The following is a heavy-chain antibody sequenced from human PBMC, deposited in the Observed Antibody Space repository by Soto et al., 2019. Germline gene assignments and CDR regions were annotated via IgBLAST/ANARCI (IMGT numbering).Heavy chain of an antibody. D-gene: IGHD2-15*01. V-gene: IGHV6-1*01. CDR3: ARAAVAFDAFDL. J-gene: IGHJ3*01. CDR2: TYLRSKWYN. CDR1: GDSVSSNSAT. Sequence: QLQQSGPGLVKPSQTLSLTCGISGDSVSSNSATWNWIRQSPSRGLEWLGRTYLRSKWYNEYAVSVKSRRAISPDKSQNHFALHLSSVTPEDTAVYSCARAAVAFDAFDLWGQGTVVTVSS.